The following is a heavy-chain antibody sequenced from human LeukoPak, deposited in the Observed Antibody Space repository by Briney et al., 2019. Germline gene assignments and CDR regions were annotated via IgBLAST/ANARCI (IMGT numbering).Heavy chain of an antibody. J-gene: IGHJ4*02. CDR3: AGSGGFSSWVDY. Sequence: KPSETLSLTCAVYGGSFSGYYWSWIRQPPGKGLEWLGEINHSGSTNYNPSLKSRVTISVDTSKNQFSLKLSSVTAADTAVYYCAGSGGFSSWVDYWGQGTLVTVSS. CDR1: GGSFSGYY. V-gene: IGHV4-34*01. D-gene: IGHD6-13*01. CDR2: INHSGST.